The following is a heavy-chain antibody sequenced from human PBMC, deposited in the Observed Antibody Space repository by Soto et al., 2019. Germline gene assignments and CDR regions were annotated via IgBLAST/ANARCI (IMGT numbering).Heavy chain of an antibody. J-gene: IGHJ6*02. CDR2: IYYSGNT. V-gene: IGHV4-39*01. CDR1: GGSISKTFNY. D-gene: IGHD1-26*01. Sequence: QLQLQESGPGLVKPSETLSLTCTVSGGSISKTFNYWDWIRQPPGKGLQWIGTIYYSGNTYYIPSLKSRVTISADTSKNQFSLKLSSVTAADTAVYYCARRPTRDYYFDMDVWGQGTTVTVSS. CDR3: ARRPTRDYYFDMDV.